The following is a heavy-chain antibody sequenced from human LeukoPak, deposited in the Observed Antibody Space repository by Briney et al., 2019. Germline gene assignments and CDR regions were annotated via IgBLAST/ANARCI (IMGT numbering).Heavy chain of an antibody. V-gene: IGHV3-11*06. D-gene: IGHD3-10*01. J-gene: IGHJ5*02. CDR2: ISGSSSYT. CDR3: ARDLSVDYGSGSYYSWFDP. CDR1: GFTFSDYY. Sequence: GGSLRLSCAASGFTFSDYYMSWIRQAPGKGLEWVSYISGSSSYTIYADSVKGRFTISRDNAKNSLYLQMNSLRAEDTAVYYCARDLSVDYGSGSYYSWFDPWGQGTLVTVSS.